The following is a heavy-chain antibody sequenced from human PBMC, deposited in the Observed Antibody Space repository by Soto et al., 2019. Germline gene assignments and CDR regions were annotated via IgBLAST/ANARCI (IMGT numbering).Heavy chain of an antibody. CDR3: ARAGYSYGSDYFDY. J-gene: IGHJ4*02. CDR2: ISSSGSTI. V-gene: IGHV3-48*03. D-gene: IGHD5-18*01. CDR1: GFTFSSYE. Sequence: GGSLRLSCAASGFTFSSYEMNWVRQAPGKGLEWVSYISSSGSTIYYAESVKGRFTISRDNYKNTLYLQMNSLRAEDTAVYYCARAGYSYGSDYFDYWGQGTLVTVSS.